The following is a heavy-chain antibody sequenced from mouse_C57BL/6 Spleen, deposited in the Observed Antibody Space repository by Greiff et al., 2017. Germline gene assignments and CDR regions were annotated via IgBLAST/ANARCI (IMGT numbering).Heavy chain of an antibody. V-gene: IGHV2-6*03. D-gene: IGHD1-1*01. CDR1: GFSLTSYG. Sequence: VQGVESGPGLVAPSQSLSITCTVSGFSLTSYGVHWVRQPPGKGLEWLVVIWSDGSTTYNSALKSRLSISKDNSKSQVFLKMNSLQTDDTAMYYCARSSYYYGSSSWYFDVWGTGTTVTVSS. J-gene: IGHJ1*03. CDR3: ARSSYYYGSSSWYFDV. CDR2: IWSDGST.